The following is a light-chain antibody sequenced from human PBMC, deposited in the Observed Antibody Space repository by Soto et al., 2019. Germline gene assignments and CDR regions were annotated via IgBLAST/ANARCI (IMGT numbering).Light chain of an antibody. V-gene: IGKV1-39*01. CDR1: QSISSY. CDR3: QQTYNTPRT. J-gene: IGKJ1*01. Sequence: DVKMSQSPSSLSASVGDRVTITCRASQSISSYLNWYQQKPGKAPKLLIYAASSLQSGVPSRFSGSGSGTDFTLTISSLQPEDFATYYCQQTYNTPRTFGQGAKV. CDR2: AAS.